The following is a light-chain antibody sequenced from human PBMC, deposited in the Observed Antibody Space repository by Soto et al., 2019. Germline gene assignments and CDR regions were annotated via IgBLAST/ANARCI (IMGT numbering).Light chain of an antibody. V-gene: IGLV2-14*01. J-gene: IGLJ2*01. Sequence: QSALTQPASVSGSPGQSITISCTGTSNDVGGYIYVSWYQQHPGKAPKLMIYEVSNRPSGVSNRFSGSKSGNTASLTISGLQAEDEADYYCSSYSSSSMEVFGGGTKLTVL. CDR1: SNDVGGYIY. CDR3: SSYSSSSMEV. CDR2: EVS.